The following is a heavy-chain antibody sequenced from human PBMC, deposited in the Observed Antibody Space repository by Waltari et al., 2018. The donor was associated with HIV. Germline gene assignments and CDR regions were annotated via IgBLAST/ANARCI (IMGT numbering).Heavy chain of an antibody. CDR2: IKQDGSEK. CDR1: GLPFSSYW. V-gene: IGHV3-7*04. Sequence: EVQLVESGGGLVQPGGSLRLSCGASGLPFSSYWMSWVRQAPGKGLEWVANIKQDGSEKYYVDSVNGRFTISRDNAENSLYLQMNSLRAEDTAVYYCARGGFYGSGSKVNWGQGTLVTVSS. D-gene: IGHD3-10*01. J-gene: IGHJ4*02. CDR3: ARGGFYGSGSKVN.